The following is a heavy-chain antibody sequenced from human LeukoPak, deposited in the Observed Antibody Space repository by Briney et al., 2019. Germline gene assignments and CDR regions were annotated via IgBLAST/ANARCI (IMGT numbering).Heavy chain of an antibody. CDR2: ISGSGGSP. V-gene: IGHV3-23*01. J-gene: IGHJ4*02. D-gene: IGHD3-9*01. Sequence: PGGSLRLSCAASGFTFSTYATTWVRQAPGKGLEWVSTISGSGGSPYYADYVKGRFTNSRDNSQNTLYLQLNSLRAEDTAVYYCAKASILTCLYYFDYWGQGTLVTVSS. CDR1: GFTFSTYA. CDR3: AKASILTCLYYFDY.